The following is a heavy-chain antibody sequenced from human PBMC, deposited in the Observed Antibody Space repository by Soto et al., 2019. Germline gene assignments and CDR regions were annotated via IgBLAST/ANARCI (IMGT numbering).Heavy chain of an antibody. D-gene: IGHD2-21*02. CDR2: MYNTGST. V-gene: IGHV4-59*01. CDR1: GGSISGYY. Sequence: SETLSLTCPVSGGSISGYYWSWIRQPPGKGLEWIGYMYNTGSTVYNPSFKSRVTISVDTSKNQFSLKLNSVTAADTAVYYCARDLWGYCGTDCYPLDVWGQGTTVTFSS. CDR3: ARDLWGYCGTDCYPLDV. J-gene: IGHJ6*02.